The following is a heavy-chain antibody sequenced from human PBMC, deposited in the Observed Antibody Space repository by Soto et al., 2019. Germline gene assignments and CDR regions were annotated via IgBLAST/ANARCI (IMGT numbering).Heavy chain of an antibody. Sequence: GGSLRLSCAASGFTFSSYAMSWVRQAPGKGLEWVSAISGSGGSTYYADSVKGRFTISRDNSKNTLYLQMNSLRAEDTAVYYCAKEEWTDYYGSGSYSNAFDIWGQGTMVTVSS. D-gene: IGHD3-10*01. CDR3: AKEEWTDYYGSGSYSNAFDI. CDR1: GFTFSSYA. J-gene: IGHJ3*02. V-gene: IGHV3-23*01. CDR2: ISGSGGST.